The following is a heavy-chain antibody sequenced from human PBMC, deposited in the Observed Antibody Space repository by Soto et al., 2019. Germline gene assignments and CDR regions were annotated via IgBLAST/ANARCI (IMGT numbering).Heavy chain of an antibody. D-gene: IGHD3-16*01. CDR2: IKEDGSEI. Sequence: WGSLRLSCAVSGFNVMSYWMSWVRQAPAKGLEWVSSIKEDGSEIYYLHSVRGRFSISRDSAGNALHLTMNYLSAEDTGVYFCARDIGFDYVNWGQGTLVTVSS. J-gene: IGHJ4*02. CDR3: ARDIGFDYVN. CDR1: GFNVMSYW. V-gene: IGHV3-7*01.